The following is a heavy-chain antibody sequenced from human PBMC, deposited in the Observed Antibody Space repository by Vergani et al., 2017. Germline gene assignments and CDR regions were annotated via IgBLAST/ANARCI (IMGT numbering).Heavy chain of an antibody. J-gene: IGHJ2*01. V-gene: IGHV1-58*02. Sequence: QLVQSGAEVKKPGASVKVSCKASGFTFTSSAMQWVRQARGQRLEWIGWIVVGSGNTNYAQKFQERVTITRDMSTSTAYMELSSLRSEDTAVYYCAADGGIAVAGNRRGFDLWGRGTLVTVSS. D-gene: IGHD6-19*01. CDR3: AADGGIAVAGNRRGFDL. CDR1: GFTFTSSA. CDR2: IVVGSGNT.